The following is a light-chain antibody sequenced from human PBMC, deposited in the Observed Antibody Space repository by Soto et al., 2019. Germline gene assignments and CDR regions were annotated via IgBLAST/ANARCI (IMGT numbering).Light chain of an antibody. J-gene: IGKJ2*01. V-gene: IGKV4-1*01. CDR1: QSLYNSNNLNY. CDR2: WAS. CDR3: QKYHSNPST. Sequence: DIVMTQSPDSLAVSLGERATINCKSSQSLYNSNNLNYLAWYQQKPGQPPKLLLSWASTRESGVPDRFSGSGSGTDFTLTISSLQAADVAVYYCQKYHSNPSTFGQGTKLEIK.